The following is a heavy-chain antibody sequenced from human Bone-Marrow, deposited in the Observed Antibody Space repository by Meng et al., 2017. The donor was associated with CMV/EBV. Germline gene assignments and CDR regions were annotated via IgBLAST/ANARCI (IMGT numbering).Heavy chain of an antibody. CDR2: INPNSGGT. D-gene: IGHD6-13*01. V-gene: IGHV1-2*02. CDR3: AILLRAAAFDY. Sequence: ASVKVSCKASGYTFTSYDINWVRQAPGQGLEWMGWINPNSGGTNYAQKFQGRVTMTRDTSISTAYMELSRLRSDDTAVYYCAILLRAAAFDYWDQGTLVTVS. CDR1: GYTFTSYD. J-gene: IGHJ4*02.